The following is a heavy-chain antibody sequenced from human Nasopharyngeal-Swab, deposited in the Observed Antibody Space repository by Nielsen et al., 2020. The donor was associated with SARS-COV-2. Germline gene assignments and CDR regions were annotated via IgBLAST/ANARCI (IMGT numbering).Heavy chain of an antibody. J-gene: IGHJ6*02. Sequence: GESLKISCAASGFTFSSYWMTWVRQAPGKGLEWVANIKHDGSAKYYADSVKGRFTISRDNAKSSLHPQMNSLRAEDTAVYYCARHYDFWSGYYNSHFYGMDVWGQGTTVTVSS. CDR1: GFTFSSYW. V-gene: IGHV3-7*01. CDR2: IKHDGSAK. D-gene: IGHD3-3*01. CDR3: ARHYDFWSGYYNSHFYGMDV.